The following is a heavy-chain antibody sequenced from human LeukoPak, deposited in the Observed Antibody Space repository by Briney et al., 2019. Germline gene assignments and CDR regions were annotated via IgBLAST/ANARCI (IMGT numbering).Heavy chain of an antibody. V-gene: IGHV1-18*01. CDR3: ARDFFTYYDSSGYYYTY. CDR1: GYTFTSYG. J-gene: IGHJ4*02. CDR2: ISAYNGNT. Sequence: ASVKVSCKASGYTFTSYGISWVRQAPGQGLEWMGWISAYNGNTNYAQKLQGRVTMTTDTSTSTAYMELRSLRSDDTAVYYCARDFFTYYDSSGYYYTYWGQGTLVTVSS. D-gene: IGHD3-22*01.